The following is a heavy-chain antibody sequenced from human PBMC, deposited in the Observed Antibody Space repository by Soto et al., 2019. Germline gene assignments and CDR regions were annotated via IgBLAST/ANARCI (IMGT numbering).Heavy chain of an antibody. Sequence: SETLSLTCTVSGGSISSYYWSWIRQPAGKGLEWIGRIYTSGSTNYTPSLKSRVTMSVDTSKNQFSLKLSSVTAADTAVYYCARAGQGVPAAIPYYYYGMDVWGQGTTVT. V-gene: IGHV4-4*07. CDR1: GGSISSYY. CDR3: ARAGQGVPAAIPYYYYGMDV. CDR2: IYTSGST. D-gene: IGHD2-2*02. J-gene: IGHJ6*02.